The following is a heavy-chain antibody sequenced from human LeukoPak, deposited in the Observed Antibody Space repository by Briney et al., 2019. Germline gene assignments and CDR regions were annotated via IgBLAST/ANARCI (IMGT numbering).Heavy chain of an antibody. J-gene: IGHJ4*02. CDR1: GYSFTSYW. CDR3: ARARFNYYDSSGYSPFDY. D-gene: IGHD3-22*01. V-gene: IGHV5-51*01. CDR2: IYPGDSDT. Sequence: GESLKISCKGSGYSFTSYWFGWVRQMPGKGLEWRVIIYPGDSDTRYSPSFQGQVTISADKSISTAYLQWSSLKASDTAMYYYARARFNYYDSSGYSPFDYWGQGTLVTVSS.